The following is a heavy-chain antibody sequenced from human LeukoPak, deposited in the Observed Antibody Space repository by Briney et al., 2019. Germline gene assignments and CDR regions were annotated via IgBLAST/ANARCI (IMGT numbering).Heavy chain of an antibody. D-gene: IGHD1-26*01. Sequence: GGSLRLSCTASGSAFSTYDMNWVRQAPGKGLEWVSYISGGSTYIYYTDSVKGRFTISRDNAKNSLNLQMESLSAEDTAVYYCARESGIMVGDYYYYYMDVWGIGTTVTVSS. V-gene: IGHV3-21*01. CDR3: ARESGIMVGDYYYYYMDV. CDR1: GSAFSTYD. J-gene: IGHJ6*03. CDR2: ISGGSTYI.